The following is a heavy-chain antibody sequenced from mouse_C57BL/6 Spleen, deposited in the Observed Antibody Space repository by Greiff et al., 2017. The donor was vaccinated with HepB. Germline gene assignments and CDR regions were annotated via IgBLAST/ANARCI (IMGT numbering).Heavy chain of an antibody. Sequence: QVQLQQPGAELVRPGSSVKLSCKASGYTFTSYWMHWVKQRPIKGLEWIGNIDPSDSETHSNQKVKDKATLTVGKYSSTAYMQLSSLTSEVSAVYYCARGDWYRDDLDYWGQGTTLTVSS. CDR3: ARGDWYRDDLDY. CDR2: IDPSDSET. J-gene: IGHJ2*01. V-gene: IGHV1-52*01. CDR1: GYTFTSYW. D-gene: IGHD1-1*02.